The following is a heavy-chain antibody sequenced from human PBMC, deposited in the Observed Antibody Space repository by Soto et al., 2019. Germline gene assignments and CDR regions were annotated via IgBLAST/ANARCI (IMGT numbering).Heavy chain of an antibody. D-gene: IGHD5-12*01. CDR2: INHSGST. J-gene: IGHJ4*02. Sequence: SETLSLTCAVYGGSFSGYYWSWIRQPPGKGLERIGEINHSGSTNYNPSLKSRVTISVDTSKNQFSLKLSSVTAADTAVYYCARTPRGIVATIFNYWGQGTLVTVSS. V-gene: IGHV4-34*01. CDR1: GGSFSGYY. CDR3: ARTPRGIVATIFNY.